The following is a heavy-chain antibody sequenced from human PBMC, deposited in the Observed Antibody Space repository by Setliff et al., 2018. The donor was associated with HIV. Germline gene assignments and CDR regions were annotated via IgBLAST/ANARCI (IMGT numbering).Heavy chain of an antibody. J-gene: IGHJ4*02. V-gene: IGHV1-69*10. D-gene: IGHD3-9*01. Sequence: SVKVSCKASGDTFSSYVISWVRQAPGKGLEWMGGSIPIRGIANTAQKIQGRVTITEDKSTSTVYMELRSLRSGDKSMYYCVRDDNYFDTTGYYPYFDYWGQGTQVTVSS. CDR2: SIPIRGIA. CDR1: GDTFSSYV. CDR3: VRDDNYFDTTGYYPYFDY.